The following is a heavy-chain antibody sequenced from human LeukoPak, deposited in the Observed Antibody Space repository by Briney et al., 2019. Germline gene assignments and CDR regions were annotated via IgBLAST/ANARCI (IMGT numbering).Heavy chain of an antibody. CDR2: INPNSGGT. V-gene: IGHV1-2*02. CDR1: GYTFTGYY. CDR3: ARTLGYCSSTSCPEDY. Sequence: SVKVSCKASGYTFTGYYMHWVRQAPGQGLEWMGWINPNSGGTNYAQKFQGRVTMTRDTSISTAYMELSRLRSDDTAVYYCARTLGYCSSTSCPEDYWGQGTLVTVSS. D-gene: IGHD2-2*01. J-gene: IGHJ4*02.